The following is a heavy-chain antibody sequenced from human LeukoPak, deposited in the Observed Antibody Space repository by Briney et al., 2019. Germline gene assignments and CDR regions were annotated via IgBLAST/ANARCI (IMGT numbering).Heavy chain of an antibody. D-gene: IGHD6-13*01. CDR1: GGSFSGYY. CDR3: ARVYSTTPDYYYYGMDV. J-gene: IGHJ6*02. CDR2: INHSGST. V-gene: IGHV4-34*01. Sequence: PSETLSLTCAVYGGSFSGYYWSRIRQPPGKGLEWIGEINHSGSTNYNPSLKSRVTISVDTSKNQFSLKLSSVTAADTAVYYCARVYSTTPDYYYYGMDVWGQGTTVTVSS.